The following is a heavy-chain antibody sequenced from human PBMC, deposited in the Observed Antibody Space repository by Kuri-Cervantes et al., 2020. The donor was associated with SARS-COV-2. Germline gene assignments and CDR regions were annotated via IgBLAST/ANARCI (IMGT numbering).Heavy chain of an antibody. CDR2: ISAYNGNT. Sequence: ASVKVSCKASGYTFTSYGISWVRQAPGQGLEWMGWISAYNGNTNYAQELQGRVTMTTDTSTSTAYMELSSLRSEDTAVYYCAKCIMGLWFGELSPPAEYFQHWGQGTLVTVSS. CDR1: GYTFTSYG. V-gene: IGHV1-18*01. J-gene: IGHJ1*01. CDR3: AKCIMGLWFGELSPPAEYFQH. D-gene: IGHD3-10*01.